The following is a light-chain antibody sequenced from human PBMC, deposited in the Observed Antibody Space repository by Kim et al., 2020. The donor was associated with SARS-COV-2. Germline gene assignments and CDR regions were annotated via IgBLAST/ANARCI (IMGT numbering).Light chain of an antibody. CDR1: TSKIVEGYD. CDR3: QSYDSSLSGWV. Sequence: QRVTNSCTGSTSKIVEGYDIHWYQQLPGTAPKLLIYGNINRPSGVPDRYACSKSGTSASLAITGRQAEVEADYYCQSYDSSLSGWVFGGGTQLTVL. V-gene: IGLV1-40*01. J-gene: IGLJ3*02. CDR2: GNI.